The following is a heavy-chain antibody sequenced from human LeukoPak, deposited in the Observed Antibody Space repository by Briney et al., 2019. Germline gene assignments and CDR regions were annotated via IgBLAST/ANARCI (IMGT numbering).Heavy chain of an antibody. J-gene: IGHJ3*02. CDR2: INHSGSN. V-gene: IGHV4-34*01. Sequence: SETLSLTCAVYGVSFSGYYWSWIRQPPGKGLEWVGEINHSGSNKYNPSLKSRVNISVETYENQFSLKQSSVTAADTAVYYCARGVGAARNSAFDIWGQGTMVTVSS. CDR1: GVSFSGYY. D-gene: IGHD6-6*01. CDR3: ARGVGAARNSAFDI.